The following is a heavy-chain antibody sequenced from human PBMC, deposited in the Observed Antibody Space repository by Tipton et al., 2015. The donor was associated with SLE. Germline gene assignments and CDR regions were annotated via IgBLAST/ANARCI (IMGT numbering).Heavy chain of an antibody. J-gene: IGHJ4*02. D-gene: IGHD3-3*01. V-gene: IGHV3-30*02. Sequence: GSLRLSCAASGFTFSSYGMHWVRQAPGKGLEWVAFIRYDGSNKYYADSVKGRFTISRDNSKNTLYLQMNSLRAEDTAVYYCARLSVRFSPIYYFDYWGQGTLVTVSS. CDR1: GFTFSSYG. CDR3: ARLSVRFSPIYYFDY. CDR2: IRYDGSNK.